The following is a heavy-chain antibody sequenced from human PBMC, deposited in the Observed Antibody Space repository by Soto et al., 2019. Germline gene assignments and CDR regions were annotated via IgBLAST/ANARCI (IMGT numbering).Heavy chain of an antibody. V-gene: IGHV3-30*18. J-gene: IGHJ4*02. D-gene: IGHD1-1*01. CDR3: AKDRTRSGFVCVTGTGVDY. CDR1: GFMFNSYG. CDR2: VSYDGRNK. Sequence: QVQLVESGGGLVQPGRSLRLSCAASGFMFNSYGMHWVRQAPGKGLEWVAVVSYDGRNKYYADSVKGRFTISRDNSKNTLYLQMNSLRPEDTAVYYCAKDRTRSGFVCVTGTGVDYWGQGTLVTVSS.